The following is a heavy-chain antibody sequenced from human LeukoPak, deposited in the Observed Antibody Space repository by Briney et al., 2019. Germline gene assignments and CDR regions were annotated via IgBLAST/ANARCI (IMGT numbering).Heavy chain of an antibody. J-gene: IGHJ4*02. CDR2: IKRKIEGATT. CDR1: GFAFKNAW. V-gene: IGHV3-15*01. Sequence: KAGGSLRLSCAASGFAFKNAWMSWVRQAPGKGLEWLGLIKRKIEGATTDYSAPVKGRVTISRDDSQNTLYLQMSSLKTEDTAVYYCTTSSYCEKNVCQTYFDFWGQGTLVTVSS. D-gene: IGHD3-22*01. CDR3: TTSSYCEKNVCQTYFDF.